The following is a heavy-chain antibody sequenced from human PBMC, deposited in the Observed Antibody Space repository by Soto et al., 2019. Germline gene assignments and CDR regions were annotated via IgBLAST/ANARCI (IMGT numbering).Heavy chain of an antibody. D-gene: IGHD6-19*01. V-gene: IGHV1-69*12. Sequence: QVQLVQSGAEVKKPGSSVKVSCKASGGTFSSYAISWVRQAPGQGLEWMGGIIPIFGTANYAQKFQGRVTITADESTSTADMELSSLRSEDTAVYYCARSGPPRQRGGSGSYSSGWFAYWGQGTLVTVSS. CDR3: ARSGPPRQRGGSGSYSSGWFAY. J-gene: IGHJ5*01. CDR2: IIPIFGTA. CDR1: GGTFSSYA.